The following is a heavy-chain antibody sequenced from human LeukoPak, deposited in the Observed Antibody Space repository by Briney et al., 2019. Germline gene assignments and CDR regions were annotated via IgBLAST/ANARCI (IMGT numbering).Heavy chain of an antibody. D-gene: IGHD3-10*01. J-gene: IGHJ4*02. CDR2: MNPNSGNT. CDR1: GYTFTNYD. CDR3: ARGPITMVRGVLGF. Sequence: APVKVSCKASGYTFTNYDFNWVRQASGQGLEWMGWMNPNSGNTGYPQKFQGRVTITRNTSISTAYMELSSLTSDDTGVYYCARGPITMVRGVLGFWGQGTLVTVSS. V-gene: IGHV1-8*01.